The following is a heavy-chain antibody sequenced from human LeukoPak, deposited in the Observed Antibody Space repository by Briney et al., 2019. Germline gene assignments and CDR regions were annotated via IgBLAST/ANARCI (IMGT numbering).Heavy chain of an antibody. J-gene: IGHJ3*02. D-gene: IGHD3-10*01. CDR1: GCTFTSYA. CDR2: INAGNGNT. Sequence: ASVKVSCQASGCTFTSYAMHWVRPAPGQRLEWMGWINAGNGNTKYSQKFQGRVTITRDTSASTAYMELSSLRSEDTAVYYCARDPRNYYGSGSYSGAFDIWGQGTMVTVSS. V-gene: IGHV1-3*01. CDR3: ARDPRNYYGSGSYSGAFDI.